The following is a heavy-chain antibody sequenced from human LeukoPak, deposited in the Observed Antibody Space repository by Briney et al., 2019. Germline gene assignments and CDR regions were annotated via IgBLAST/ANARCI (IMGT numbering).Heavy chain of an antibody. V-gene: IGHV1-2*02. CDR2: INPNSGGT. J-gene: IGHJ3*02. Sequence: EASVKVSCKASAYSLTDYYMHWVRQAPGQGLEWMGWINPNSGGTNYAQKFQGRVTMTRDTSISTGYMELSSLRSDDTAVYYCAGAYSNGFDIWGQGTMVTVPS. D-gene: IGHD2-15*01. CDR1: AYSLTDYY. CDR3: AGAYSNGFDI.